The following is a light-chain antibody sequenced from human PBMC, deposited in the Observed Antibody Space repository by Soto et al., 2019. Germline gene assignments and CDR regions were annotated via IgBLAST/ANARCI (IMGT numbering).Light chain of an antibody. J-gene: IGLJ1*01. V-gene: IGLV2-14*03. CDR3: CSYTTTTSRV. CDR2: DVA. CDR1: SSDVGHYNY. Sequence: QSALTQPASVSGSPGQSITISCTGTSSDVGHYNYVSWYQQRPGNAPKLIIYDVALRASGVSDRFSASKSGNTASLTISGLQAEDEADYYCCSYTTTTSRVFGTGTQLTV.